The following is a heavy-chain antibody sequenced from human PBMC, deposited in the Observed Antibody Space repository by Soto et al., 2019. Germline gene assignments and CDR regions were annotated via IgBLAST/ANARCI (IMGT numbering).Heavy chain of an antibody. CDR2: ISYDGSNK. D-gene: IGHD5-18*01. J-gene: IGHJ6*02. Sequence: QVQLVESGGGVVQPGRSLRLSCAASGFTFSSYAMHWVRQAPGKGLEWVAVISYDGSNKYYADSVEGRFTIPRDNSKNTLYLQMHSLRAEDTAVYYCARGQSTRYTAMAYGMAVWGQGTTVTVSS. V-gene: IGHV3-30-3*01. CDR1: GFTFSSYA. CDR3: ARGQSTRYTAMAYGMAV.